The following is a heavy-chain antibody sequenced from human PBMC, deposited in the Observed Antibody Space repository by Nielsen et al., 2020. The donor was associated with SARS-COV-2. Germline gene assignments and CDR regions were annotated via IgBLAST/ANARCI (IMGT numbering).Heavy chain of an antibody. CDR3: ARVGFYGDPEYLDY. V-gene: IGHV3-30*02. J-gene: IGHJ4*02. CDR2: IRYDGRNE. D-gene: IGHD4-17*01. CDR1: GFSFSTYG. Sequence: GEFLKISCEGSGFSFSTYGMHWVRQVPGKGLEWVASIRYDGRNENYGDSVRGRSTISRDNSKNTLYLQMNSLRVEDTAVYYCARVGFYGDPEYLDYWGQGTLVTVSS.